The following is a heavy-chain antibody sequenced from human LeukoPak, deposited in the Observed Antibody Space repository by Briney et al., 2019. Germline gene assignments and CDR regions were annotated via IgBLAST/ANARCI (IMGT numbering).Heavy chain of an antibody. CDR3: TRGVLRWELLVGEY. J-gene: IGHJ4*02. CDR1: VFTFSSYA. Sequence: PGGSLRLSCAASVFTFSSYAMHWVRQAPGKGLEWVAVVSYDGSNKYYADSVKGRFTISRDNSKNTLYLQMNSLRAEVTAVYYCTRGVLRWELLVGEYWGQGTLVTVSS. V-gene: IGHV3-30*01. CDR2: VSYDGSNK. D-gene: IGHD1-26*01.